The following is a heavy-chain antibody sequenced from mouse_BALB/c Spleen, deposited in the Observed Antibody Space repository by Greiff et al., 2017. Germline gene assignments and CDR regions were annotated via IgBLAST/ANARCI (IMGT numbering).Heavy chain of an antibody. Sequence: QVHVKQSGPGLVAPSQSLSITCTVSGFSLTSYGVHWVRQPPGKGLEWLGVIWAGGSTNYNSALMSRLSISKDNSKSQVFLKMNSLQTDDTAMYYCARDGLDTAPDYWGQGTTLTVSS. CDR3: ARDGLDTAPDY. CDR2: IWAGGST. J-gene: IGHJ2*01. D-gene: IGHD1-2*01. V-gene: IGHV2-9*02. CDR1: GFSLTSYG.